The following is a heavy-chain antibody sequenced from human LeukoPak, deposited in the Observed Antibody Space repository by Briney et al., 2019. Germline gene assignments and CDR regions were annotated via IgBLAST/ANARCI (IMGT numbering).Heavy chain of an antibody. V-gene: IGHV3-74*01. D-gene: IGHD2-21*01. CDR1: GFTFSSYW. J-gene: IGHJ4*02. Sequence: PGGSLRLSCEASGFTFSSYWMHWVRQAPGKGLVWVSRINSGGSSTNYADSVKGRFTISRDNAKNTQYLQRNSLRAEDTAVYYCVRRDWYYFDYWGQGTLVTVSS. CDR2: INSGGSST. CDR3: VRRDWYYFDY.